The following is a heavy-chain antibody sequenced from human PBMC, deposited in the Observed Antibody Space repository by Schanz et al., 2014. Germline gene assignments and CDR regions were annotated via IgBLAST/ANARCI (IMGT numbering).Heavy chain of an antibody. D-gene: IGHD3-22*01. V-gene: IGHV3-30*18. Sequence: QLVESGGVLVQPGRSLRLSCAGSGFSFSDYGMHWVRQAPGRGLEWVAVISYHGSERYYADSVKGRFTISRDNSKNTLYLQMNSLRTEDTAVYFCAKSYDTSGYSGFDYWGQGTLVTVSS. J-gene: IGHJ4*02. CDR1: GFSFSDYG. CDR3: AKSYDTSGYSGFDY. CDR2: ISYHGSER.